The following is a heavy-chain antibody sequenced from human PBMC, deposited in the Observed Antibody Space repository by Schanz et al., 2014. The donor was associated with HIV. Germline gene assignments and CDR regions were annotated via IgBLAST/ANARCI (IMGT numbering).Heavy chain of an antibody. D-gene: IGHD2-2*01. CDR2: ISGSGGSI. V-gene: IGHV3-23*01. CDR3: ARDVAGCSGTSCYSDAFDI. J-gene: IGHJ3*02. CDR1: GLTFSSYA. Sequence: EVQLLESGGGLVQPGGSLRLSCAASGLTFSSYAMSWVRQAPGKGLEWVSVISGSGGSIYYAASVKGRLTISRDTSKNTMYLQMNSLRAEDTAVYFCARDVAGCSGTSCYSDAFDIRGQGTMVTVSS.